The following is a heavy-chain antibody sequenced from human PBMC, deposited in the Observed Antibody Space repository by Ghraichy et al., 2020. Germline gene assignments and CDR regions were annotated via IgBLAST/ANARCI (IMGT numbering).Heavy chain of an antibody. D-gene: IGHD3-22*01. CDR3: AREYDKGAFDI. CDR1: GFTFSSYG. J-gene: IGHJ3*02. V-gene: IGHV3-33*01. CDR2: IWYDGSNK. Sequence: GSLRLSCAASGFTFSSYGMHWVRQAPGKGLEWVAVIWYDGSNKYYADSVKGRFTISRDNSKNTLYLQMNSLRAEDTAVYYCAREYDKGAFDIWGQGTMVTVSS.